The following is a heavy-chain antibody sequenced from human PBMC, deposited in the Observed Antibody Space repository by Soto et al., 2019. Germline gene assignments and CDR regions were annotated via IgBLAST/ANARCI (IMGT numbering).Heavy chain of an antibody. D-gene: IGHD3-9*01. Sequence: PGGSLRLSCAASGFTFSSYGMHWVRQAPGKGLEWVAVISYDGSNKYYADSVKGRFTISRDNSKNTLYLQMNSLRAEDTAVYYCAKDYVLRYFDWLSPAYYYYGMDVWGQGTTVTVSS. V-gene: IGHV3-30*18. CDR3: AKDYVLRYFDWLSPAYYYYGMDV. J-gene: IGHJ6*02. CDR2: ISYDGSNK. CDR1: GFTFSSYG.